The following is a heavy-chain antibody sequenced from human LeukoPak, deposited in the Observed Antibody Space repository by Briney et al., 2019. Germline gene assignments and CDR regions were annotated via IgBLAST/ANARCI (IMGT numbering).Heavy chain of an antibody. CDR1: GGSFSGYY. CDR3: NLYDGDSTWDFDY. D-gene: IGHD3-3*01. V-gene: IGHV4-34*01. Sequence: SETLSLTCAVYGGSFSGYYWSWIRQPPGKGLEWIGEINHSGSTNYNPSLKSRVTISVDTSKNQFSLKLSSVTAADTAVYYCNLYDGDSTWDFDYWGQGTLVTVSS. J-gene: IGHJ4*02. CDR2: INHSGST.